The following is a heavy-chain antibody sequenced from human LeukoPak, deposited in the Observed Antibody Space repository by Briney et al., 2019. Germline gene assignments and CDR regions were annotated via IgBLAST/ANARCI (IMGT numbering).Heavy chain of an antibody. V-gene: IGHV4-39*01. CDR3: ARPVEGIAAAGGVLGWFDP. J-gene: IGHJ5*02. Sequence: PSETLSLTCAVYGGSFSGYYWGWIRQPPGKGLEWIGSIYYSGSTYYNPSLKSRVTISVDTSKNQFSLKLSSVTAADTAVYYCARPVEGIAAAGGVLGWFDPWGQGTLVTVSS. CDR2: IYYSGST. D-gene: IGHD6-13*01. CDR1: GGSFSGYY.